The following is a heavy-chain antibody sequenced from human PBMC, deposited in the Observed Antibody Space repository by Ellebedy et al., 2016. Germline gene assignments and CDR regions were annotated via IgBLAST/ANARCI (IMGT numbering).Heavy chain of an antibody. CDR3: AREAPYSSSSDAFDI. CDR1: GFTVSSHY. D-gene: IGHD6-6*01. Sequence: GESLKISCAASGFTVSSHYMSWVRQAPGKGLEWVSVIYSGGSTYYADSVKGRFTISRDNSKNTLYLQMNSLRAEDTAVYYCAREAPYSSSSDAFDIWGQGTMVTVSS. V-gene: IGHV3-53*01. CDR2: IYSGGST. J-gene: IGHJ3*02.